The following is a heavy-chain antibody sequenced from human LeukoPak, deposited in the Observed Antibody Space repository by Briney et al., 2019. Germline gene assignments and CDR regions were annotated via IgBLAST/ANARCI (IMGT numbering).Heavy chain of an antibody. Sequence: GGSLRLSCAASGFTFSTYEMNWVRQAPGKGLEWVSYISSSGGTIHYSDSVKGRFTISRDNAKNSLYLQMNSLRAEDTAVYYCARDPYSGSYGDYYYYYMDVWGKGTTVTISS. J-gene: IGHJ6*03. CDR2: ISSSGGTI. D-gene: IGHD1-26*01. CDR1: GFTFSTYE. V-gene: IGHV3-48*03. CDR3: ARDPYSGSYGDYYYYYMDV.